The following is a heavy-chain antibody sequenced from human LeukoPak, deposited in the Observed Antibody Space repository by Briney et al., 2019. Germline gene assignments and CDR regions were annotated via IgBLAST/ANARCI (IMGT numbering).Heavy chain of an antibody. CDR2: ISGSAEST. D-gene: IGHD6-19*01. V-gene: IGHV3-23*01. Sequence: GGSLRLSCATSGFTFSNYAMSWVRQAPGKGLEWVSAISGSAESTYYADSVKGQFTISRDNSKNTLYLQMNSLRAEDTALYYCAKDHGSGLLYFDYWGQGTLVTVSS. J-gene: IGHJ4*02. CDR1: GFTFSNYA. CDR3: AKDHGSGLLYFDY.